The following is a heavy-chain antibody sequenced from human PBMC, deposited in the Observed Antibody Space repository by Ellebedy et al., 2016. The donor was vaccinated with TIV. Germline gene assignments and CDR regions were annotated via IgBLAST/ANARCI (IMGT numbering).Heavy chain of an antibody. D-gene: IGHD6-6*01. CDR2: IKPGNGDS. CDR3: ARGPSHGAFDI. Sequence: ASVKVSCKASGYTFTNYAMHWLRQAPGRRPEWMGWIKPGNGDSRSSQKVQGRVTLTRDTSASTAYMELGSLTPEDSAVYYCARGPSHGAFDIWGQGTMVTVSS. CDR1: GYTFTNYA. V-gene: IGHV1-3*01. J-gene: IGHJ3*02.